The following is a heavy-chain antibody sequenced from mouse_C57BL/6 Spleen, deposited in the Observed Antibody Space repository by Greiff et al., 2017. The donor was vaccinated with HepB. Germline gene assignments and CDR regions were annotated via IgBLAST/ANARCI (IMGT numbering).Heavy chain of an antibody. CDR3: AREGHYGIAMDY. D-gene: IGHD1-1*01. Sequence: VQLQQSGAELVKPGASVKISCKASGYAFSSYWMNWVKQRPGKGLEWIGQIYPGDGDTNYNGKFKGKATLTADKSSSTAYMQLSSLTSEDSAVYFCAREGHYGIAMDYWGQGTSVTVSS. J-gene: IGHJ4*01. CDR1: GYAFSSYW. CDR2: IYPGDGDT. V-gene: IGHV1-80*01.